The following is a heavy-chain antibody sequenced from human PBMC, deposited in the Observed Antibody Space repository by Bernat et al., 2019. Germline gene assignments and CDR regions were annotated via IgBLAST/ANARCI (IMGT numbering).Heavy chain of an antibody. V-gene: IGHV3-53*02. CDR3: ARERATVYDAFDI. J-gene: IGHJ3*02. CDR2: IYSGGNT. D-gene: IGHD4-17*01. Sequence: EVQLVETGGGLIQPGGSLRLSCAASGFSVSSSYMSWFRQAPGKGLEWVSIIYSGGNTYYAASVRGRFTISRDNSKNTLYLQMNNLRADDPAVYYCARERATVYDAFDIWGQGTIVTVSS. CDR1: GFSVSSSY.